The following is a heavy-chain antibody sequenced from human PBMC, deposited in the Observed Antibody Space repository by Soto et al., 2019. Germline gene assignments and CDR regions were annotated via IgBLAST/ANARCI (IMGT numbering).Heavy chain of an antibody. J-gene: IGHJ4*02. CDR2: ISYDGSNK. D-gene: IGHD2-21*02. V-gene: IGHV3-30*18. CDR3: AKDKVPVVVTAPLDY. Sequence: QVQLVESGGGVVQPGRSLRLSCEASGFTFSSYGMHWVRQAPGKGLEWVAVISYDGSNKYYADSVKGRFTISRDNSKNTLYLQMNSLRAEDTAVYYCAKDKVPVVVTAPLDYWGQGTLVTVSS. CDR1: GFTFSSYG.